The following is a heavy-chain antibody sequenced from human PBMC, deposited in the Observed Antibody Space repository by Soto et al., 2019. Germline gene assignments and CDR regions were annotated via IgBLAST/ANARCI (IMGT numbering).Heavy chain of an antibody. J-gene: IGHJ6*02. V-gene: IGHV4-31*03. CDR1: GGSISSGGYY. CDR3: ARDSYYDFWSGGVPPTTSSGMDV. CDR2: IYYSGST. Sequence: TLSLTCTVSGGSISSGGYYWSWIRQHPGKGLEWIGYIYYSGSTYYNPSLKSRATISVDTSKNQFSLKLSSVTAADTAVYYCARDSYYDFWSGGVPPTTSSGMDVWGQGTTVTV. D-gene: IGHD3-3*01.